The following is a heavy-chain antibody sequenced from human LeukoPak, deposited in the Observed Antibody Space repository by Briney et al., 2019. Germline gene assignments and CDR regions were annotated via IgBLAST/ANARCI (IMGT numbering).Heavy chain of an antibody. CDR3: ARLTKNDSGSFRFGKKKRGYMDV. CDR2: IYYSGST. Sequence: SETLSLTCTVSGGSISSSSYYWGWIRQPPGKGLGWIGSIYYSGSTYYNPSLKSRVTISVDTSKNQFSLKLSSVTAADTAVYYCARLTKNDSGSFRFGKKKRGYMDVWGKGTTVTISS. D-gene: IGHD3-10*01. J-gene: IGHJ6*03. CDR1: GGSISSSSYY. V-gene: IGHV4-39*07.